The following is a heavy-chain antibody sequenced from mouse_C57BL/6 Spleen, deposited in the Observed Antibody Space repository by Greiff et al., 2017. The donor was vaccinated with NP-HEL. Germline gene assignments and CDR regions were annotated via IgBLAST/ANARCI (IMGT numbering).Heavy chain of an antibody. CDR2: IRLKSDNYAT. CDR3: TGGTTVNDFDY. J-gene: IGHJ2*01. V-gene: IGHV6-3*01. Sequence: EVQRVESGGGLVQPGGSMKLSCVASGFTFSNYWMNWVRQSPEKGLEWVAQIRLKSDNYATHYAESVKGRFTISRDDSKSSVYLQMNNLRAEDTGIYYCTGGTTVNDFDYWGQGTTLTVSS. CDR1: GFTFSNYW. D-gene: IGHD1-1*01.